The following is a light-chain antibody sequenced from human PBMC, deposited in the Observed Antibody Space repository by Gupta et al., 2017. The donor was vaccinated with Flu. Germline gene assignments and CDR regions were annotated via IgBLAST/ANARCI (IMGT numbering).Light chain of an antibody. J-gene: IGKJ1*01. CDR3: QQYDLYWT. Sequence: VGDRVTITCRASQSISGRLTGYQQKPGKAPKLLIYKTSTLESGVPSRFSGSGSGTEFTLTISSLQPDDFATYYCQQYDLYWTFGQGTKVEIK. CDR2: KTS. CDR1: QSISGR. V-gene: IGKV1-5*03.